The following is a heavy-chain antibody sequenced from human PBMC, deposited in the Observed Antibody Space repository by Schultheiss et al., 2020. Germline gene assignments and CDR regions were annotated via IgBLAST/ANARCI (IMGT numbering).Heavy chain of an antibody. CDR2: IKHSGST. V-gene: IGHV4-34*01. CDR1: GGSFSGYY. D-gene: IGHD2-2*01. J-gene: IGHJ6*02. CDR3: ARGIVVVPAAIYYYYYGIGV. Sequence: SETLSLTFAVYGGSFSGYYWSWIRQPPGKGLEWIGEIKHSGSTNYNPSLKSRVTISVDTSKNQFSLMLNSVTAADTAVYYCARGIVVVPAAIYYYYYGIGVWGHRATVTVSS.